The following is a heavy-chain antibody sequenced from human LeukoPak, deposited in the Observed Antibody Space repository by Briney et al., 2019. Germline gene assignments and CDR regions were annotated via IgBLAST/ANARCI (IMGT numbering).Heavy chain of an antibody. V-gene: IGHV4-59*08. CDR1: GDSISGFY. CDR3: ARHPPGSGWYGY. CDR2: IYYSGST. J-gene: IGHJ4*02. D-gene: IGHD6-19*01. Sequence: SETLSLTCTVSGDSISGFYWSWIRQPPGKGLEWIGHIYYSGSTNYNPSLKSRVTISVDTSKNQFSLKLSSVTAADTAVYYCARHPPGSGWYGYWGQGTLVTVSS.